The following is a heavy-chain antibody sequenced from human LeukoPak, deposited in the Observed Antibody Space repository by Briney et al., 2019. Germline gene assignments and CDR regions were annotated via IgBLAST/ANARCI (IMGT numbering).Heavy chain of an antibody. CDR1: GFTFSSYA. J-gene: IGHJ4*02. Sequence: GGSLRLSCAASGFTFSSYAMSWVGQAPGKGLEWVAVIAYDGSNKYYADSVKGRFTISRDNSKNTLYLQMNSLRAEDTAVYYCARDSMDTAMVPTLDYWGQGTLVTVSS. CDR2: IAYDGSNK. CDR3: ARDSMDTAMVPTLDY. V-gene: IGHV3-30*04. D-gene: IGHD5-18*01.